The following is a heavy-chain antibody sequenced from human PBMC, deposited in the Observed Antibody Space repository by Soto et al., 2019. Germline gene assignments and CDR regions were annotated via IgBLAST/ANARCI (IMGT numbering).Heavy chain of an antibody. J-gene: IGHJ5*02. CDR1: EFTFSDYY. CDR3: ARGLAYGDYVWLDP. V-gene: IGHV3-11*01. CDR2: ISNSGSTI. Sequence: QVQLVEAGGGLVKPGGSLRLSCAASEFTFSDYYMTWIRQSPGKGLEWVSYISNSGSTIYYADSVKGRFTISRDNAKNSLYLQMNSLRAEDTAVYYCARGLAYGDYVWLDPWGQRTLVTVSP. D-gene: IGHD4-17*01.